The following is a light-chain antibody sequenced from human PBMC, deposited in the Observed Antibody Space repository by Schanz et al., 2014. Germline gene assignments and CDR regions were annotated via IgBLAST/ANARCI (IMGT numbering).Light chain of an antibody. CDR1: QSVGSRS. V-gene: IGKV3D-20*02. CDR2: DAS. Sequence: EIVLTQSPGTLSLSPGERATLSCRASQSVGSRSLAWYQQKPGQPPSLLIYDASNRATGIPARFSGSGSGTDFTLTISSLEPEDFAVYYCQQRSNWPLTFGGGTKVEIK. J-gene: IGKJ4*01. CDR3: QQRSNWPLT.